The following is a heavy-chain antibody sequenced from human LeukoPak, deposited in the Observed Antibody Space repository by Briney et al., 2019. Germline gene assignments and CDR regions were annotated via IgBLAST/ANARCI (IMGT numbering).Heavy chain of an antibody. CDR1: GDSVSSNSAA. Sequence: SQTLSLTCAISGDSVSSNSAAWNWIRQSPSRGLEWLGRTYYRSKWYNDYAVSVKSRITINPDTSKNQISLKLSSVTAADTAVYYCARSGSSWSPITYWGQGTLVTVSS. V-gene: IGHV6-1*01. J-gene: IGHJ4*02. CDR2: TYYRSKWYN. D-gene: IGHD6-13*01. CDR3: ARSGSSWSPITY.